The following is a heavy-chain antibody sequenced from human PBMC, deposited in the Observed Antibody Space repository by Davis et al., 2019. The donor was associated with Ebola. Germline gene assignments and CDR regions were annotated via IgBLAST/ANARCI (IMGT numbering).Heavy chain of an antibody. V-gene: IGHV1-69*06. J-gene: IGHJ4*02. Sequence: SVKVSCKASGYTFTSYGISWVRQTPGQGLEWMGGIIPIFGTPNYEQKFQGRVTLTLNTSISTAYMELSSLRSDDTAVYYCAREYSGYNYFDYWGQGTLVTVSS. D-gene: IGHD5-12*01. CDR3: AREYSGYNYFDY. CDR2: IIPIFGTP. CDR1: GYTFTSYG.